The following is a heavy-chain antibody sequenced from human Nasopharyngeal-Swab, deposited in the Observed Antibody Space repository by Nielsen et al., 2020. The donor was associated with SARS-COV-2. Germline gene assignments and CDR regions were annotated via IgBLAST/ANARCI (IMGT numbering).Heavy chain of an antibody. CDR1: GYTFTSYY. CDR3: ARAMATVGAVYYYGMDV. D-gene: IGHD4-23*01. J-gene: IGHJ6*02. Sequence: ASVKVSCKASGYTFTSYYMHWVRQAPGQGLEWMGIINPSGGSTNYAQKFQGRVTITADKSTSTAYMELSSLRSEDTAVYYCARAMATVGAVYYYGMDVWGQGTTVTVSS. CDR2: INPSGGST. V-gene: IGHV1-46*01.